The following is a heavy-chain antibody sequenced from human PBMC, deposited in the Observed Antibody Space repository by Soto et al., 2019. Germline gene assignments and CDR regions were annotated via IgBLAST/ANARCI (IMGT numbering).Heavy chain of an antibody. Sequence: EVRLVESGGGFVQPGSSLRLSCTVSGFTFDEHSMHWVRQAPGKCLEWVSGINYNGGRVAYVDSVRGRFTIARDNTNNSLFLQMNSLRPEETGLYFCSKGRPRYSGLDTDFDAWGQGTPVTVS. CDR3: SKGRPRYSGLDTDFDA. CDR2: INYNGGRV. J-gene: IGHJ4*02. V-gene: IGHV3-9*01. D-gene: IGHD5-12*01. CDR1: GFTFDEHS.